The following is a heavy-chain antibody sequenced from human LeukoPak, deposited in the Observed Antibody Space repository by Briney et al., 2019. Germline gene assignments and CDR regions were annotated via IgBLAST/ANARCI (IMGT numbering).Heavy chain of an antibody. CDR2: ISAYSGDT. Sequence: ASVKVSRKASGYTFTSYGISWVRQAPGQGLEWMGWISAYSGDTNYAQKFQGRATMTTDTSTSTAYMELRSLSSDDTAVYYCARDTAMDDFDYWGQGTLVTVSS. D-gene: IGHD5-18*01. J-gene: IGHJ4*02. V-gene: IGHV1-18*01. CDR3: ARDTAMDDFDY. CDR1: GYTFTSYG.